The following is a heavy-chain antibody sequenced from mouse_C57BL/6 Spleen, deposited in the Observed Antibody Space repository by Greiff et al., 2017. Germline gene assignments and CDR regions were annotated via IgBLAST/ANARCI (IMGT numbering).Heavy chain of an antibody. V-gene: IGHV5-9-1*02. D-gene: IGHD2-5*01. CDR2: ISSGGDYI. Sequence: EVMLVESGEGLVKPGGSLKLSCAASGFTFSSYAMSWVRQTPGKRLEWVAYISSGGDYIYYADTVKGRFPISRDNARNTLYLQMSSLKSEDTAMYYCTRVDYYSKGDAMDYWGQGTSVTVSS. CDR3: TRVDYYSKGDAMDY. J-gene: IGHJ4*01. CDR1: GFTFSSYA.